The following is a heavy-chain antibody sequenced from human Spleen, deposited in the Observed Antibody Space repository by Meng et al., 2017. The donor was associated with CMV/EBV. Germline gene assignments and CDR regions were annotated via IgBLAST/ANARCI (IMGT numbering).Heavy chain of an antibody. Sequence: GESLKISCAASGFIFGDFYMSWVRQAPGRGLEWVSYISGTSSTIYYADSVKGRFTISRDNAKNSLFLQMNSLRPEDTAVYYCARARLPSGLYWGQRTLVTVSS. CDR2: ISGTSSTI. CDR3: ARARLPSGLY. J-gene: IGHJ4*02. V-gene: IGHV3-11*04. D-gene: IGHD3-10*01. CDR1: GFIFGDFY.